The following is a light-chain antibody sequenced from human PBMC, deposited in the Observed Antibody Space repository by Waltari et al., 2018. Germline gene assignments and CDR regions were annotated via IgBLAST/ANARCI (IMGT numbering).Light chain of an antibody. CDR3: GAWEDSLSGPWV. CDR1: SSNIGSNY. V-gene: IGLV1-47*01. Sequence: QSVLTQPPSASGTPGQRVTISCSGSSSNIGSNYVYWYQQLPGTAPELLIYRNTQRRSGVPDRFSGSKSGTSAALAISGLLSEDEADYYCGAWEDSLSGPWVFGGGTKLTVL. J-gene: IGLJ3*02. CDR2: RNT.